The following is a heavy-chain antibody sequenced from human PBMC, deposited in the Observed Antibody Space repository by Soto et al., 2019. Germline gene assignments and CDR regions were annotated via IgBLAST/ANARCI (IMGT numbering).Heavy chain of an antibody. D-gene: IGHD2-8*01. CDR2: LPSSSGNTI. CDR1: GFTFSYHN. Sequence: EVQLVESGGGLVQPGGSLTLSCAASGFTFSYHNMNWVRPAPGKGLEWISYLPSSSGNTIYYADSVKGRFTVSRDNAKNSLYLQMNSLRAEDTAVYYCAREMGAPPARGFDYWGQGALVTVSS. J-gene: IGHJ4*02. CDR3: AREMGAPPARGFDY. V-gene: IGHV3-48*01.